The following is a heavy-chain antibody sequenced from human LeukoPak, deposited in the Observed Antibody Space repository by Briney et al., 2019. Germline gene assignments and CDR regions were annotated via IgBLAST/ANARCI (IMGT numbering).Heavy chain of an antibody. CDR2: IYPGDSDT. Sequence: GESLKISCKGSGYSFTSYWIGWVRQMPGKGLEWMGIIYPGDSDTRYSPSFQGQVTISADKSISTAYLQWSSLKASDTAMYYCARPSARHHDSSGYPSWGYMDVWGKGTTVTVSS. J-gene: IGHJ6*03. CDR1: GYSFTSYW. V-gene: IGHV5-51*01. CDR3: ARPSARHHDSSGYPSWGYMDV. D-gene: IGHD3-22*01.